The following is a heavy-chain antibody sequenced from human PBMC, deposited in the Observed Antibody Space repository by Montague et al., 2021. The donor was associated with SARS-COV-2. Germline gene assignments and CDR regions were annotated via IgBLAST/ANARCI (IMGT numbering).Heavy chain of an antibody. CDR3: ARISAWYSSGWSAVDD. V-gene: IGHV2-70*01. Sequence: PALVKPTKTLTLTCSFSGFSLSTSGMCVSWIRQPPGKALEWLALIDWXDDKYYSTSLKTRLTISKDTSKNQVVLTMTNMDPVDTATYYCARISAWYSSGWSAVDDWGQGTLVTVSS. CDR2: IDWXDDK. CDR1: GFSLSTSGMC. J-gene: IGHJ4*02. D-gene: IGHD6-19*01.